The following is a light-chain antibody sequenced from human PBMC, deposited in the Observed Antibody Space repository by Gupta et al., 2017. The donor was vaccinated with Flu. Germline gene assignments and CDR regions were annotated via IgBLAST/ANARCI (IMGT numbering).Light chain of an antibody. CDR1: QNIGSW. CDR3: LQANSFPLT. J-gene: IGKJ4*01. V-gene: IGKV1-12*01. Sequence: DIQMTQSPSTVSASVGDRVTITCRASQNIGSWVAWYQQKPGKAPKVLIHAASTLETGVTSRFSGSGYGTDSTLTISRLQPEDFATYFCLQANSFPLTFGGGTKVEMK. CDR2: AAS.